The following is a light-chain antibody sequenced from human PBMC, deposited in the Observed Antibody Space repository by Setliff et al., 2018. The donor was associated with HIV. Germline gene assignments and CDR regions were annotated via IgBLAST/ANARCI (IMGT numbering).Light chain of an antibody. J-gene: IGLJ1*01. V-gene: IGLV2-14*01. CDR2: GVN. CDR3: CSYAGSNIPFV. Sequence: QSALTQPASVSGSPGQSITISCTGTSSDIGGFNFVSWYLQHPDKAPKLMIYGVNNRPSGVPGRFSGSKSGNAASLTISGLQAEDEADYYCCSYAGSNIPFVFGTGTKGTVL. CDR1: SSDIGGFNF.